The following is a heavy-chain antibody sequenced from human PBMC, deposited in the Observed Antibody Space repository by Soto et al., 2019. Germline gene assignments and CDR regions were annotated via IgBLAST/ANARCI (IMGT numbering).Heavy chain of an antibody. CDR1: GFTFSSYW. J-gene: IGHJ4*02. D-gene: IGHD1-7*01. CDR3: AKDANSVPEY. Sequence: ELQLVESGGDLVQPVGSLRLSFAASGFTFSSYWMSCVRQAPGKGLVWVSRIKTDGSITSYADSVKGRFTVSRDNARETLYLHMNSLRAEDTAVYYCAKDANSVPEYWGQGTLVIVSS. V-gene: IGHV3-74*01. CDR2: IKTDGSIT.